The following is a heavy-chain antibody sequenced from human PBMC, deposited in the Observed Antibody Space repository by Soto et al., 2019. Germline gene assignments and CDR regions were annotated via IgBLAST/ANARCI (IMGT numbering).Heavy chain of an antibody. V-gene: IGHV1-69*01. CDR2: IIPIFGTT. CDR1: GGTFSNYP. CDR3: APGLYCGCGCYSHFDY. J-gene: IGHJ4*02. D-gene: IGHD2-21*02. Sequence: VQLVQSGAEVKKPGSSVKVSCKASGGTFSNYPFIWVRQAPGQGLDWMGGIIPIFGTTDYGQRFQGRVTITAAESTNTAYMELSILRSDDTAVYYLAPGLYCGCGCYSHFDYWGQGTLVTVSS.